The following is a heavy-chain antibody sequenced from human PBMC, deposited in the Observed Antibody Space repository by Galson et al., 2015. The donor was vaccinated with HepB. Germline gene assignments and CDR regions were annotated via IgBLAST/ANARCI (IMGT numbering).Heavy chain of an antibody. V-gene: IGHV3-11*03. CDR1: GFTFRNYY. CDR3: AGRDSILGDFYYGVDV. J-gene: IGHJ6*02. D-gene: IGHD3-10*01. CDR2: ISSTSSVT. Sequence: SLGLSCPDSGFTFRNYYMSGTRQAPGKGLQWISYISSTSSVTHDADSVKGRFTISRDGAKYSLYLQMNSLRAEDTAVYYCAGRDSILGDFYYGVDVWGQGTTVTVSS.